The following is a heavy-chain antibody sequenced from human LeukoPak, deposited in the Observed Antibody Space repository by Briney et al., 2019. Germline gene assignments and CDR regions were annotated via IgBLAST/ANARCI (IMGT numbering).Heavy chain of an antibody. J-gene: IGHJ4*02. D-gene: IGHD2-15*01. CDR1: GFTSSSYS. Sequence: GGSLRLSCAASGFTSSSYSMNWVRQAPGKGLEWVSYISSSSSTIYYADSVKGRFTISRDNAKNSLYLQMNSLRAEDTAVYYCARGRCSGGNCYSNFEYWGQGTLVTVSS. CDR2: ISSSSSTI. CDR3: ARGRCSGGNCYSNFEY. V-gene: IGHV3-48*01.